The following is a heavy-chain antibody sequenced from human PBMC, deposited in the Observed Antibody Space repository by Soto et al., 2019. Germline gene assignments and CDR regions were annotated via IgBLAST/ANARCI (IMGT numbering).Heavy chain of an antibody. CDR1: GGSISSYY. D-gene: IGHD3-9*01. CDR3: ARGDYDILTGYYHGMDV. J-gene: IGHJ6*02. Sequence: SETLSLTCTVSGGSISSYYWSWIRQPPGKGLEWIGYIYYSGSTNYNPSLKSRVTISVDTSKNQFSLKLSSVTAADTAVYYCARGDYDILTGYYHGMDVWGQGTTVT. V-gene: IGHV4-59*01. CDR2: IYYSGST.